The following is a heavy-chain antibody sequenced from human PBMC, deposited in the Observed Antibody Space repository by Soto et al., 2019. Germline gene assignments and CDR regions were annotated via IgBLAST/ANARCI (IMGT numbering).Heavy chain of an antibody. D-gene: IGHD4-17*01. J-gene: IGHJ6*02. CDR3: ARDRSDYVLTYYYYGMDV. V-gene: IGHV1-69*12. Sequence: QVQLVQSGAEVKKPGSSVKVSCKASGGTFSSYAISWVRQAPGQGLEWMGGIIPIFGTANYAQKFQGRVTITADXXTXTXXMELSSLRSEDTAVYYCARDRSDYVLTYYYYGMDVWGQGTTVTVSS. CDR1: GGTFSSYA. CDR2: IIPIFGTA.